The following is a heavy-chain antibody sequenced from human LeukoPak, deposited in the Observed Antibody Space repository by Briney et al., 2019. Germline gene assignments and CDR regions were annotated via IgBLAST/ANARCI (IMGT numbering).Heavy chain of an antibody. J-gene: IGHJ4*02. CDR1: GVTLSNYG. CDR3: AKRGVVIRVILVGFHKEAYYFDS. Sequence: PGGSLRLSCVVSGVTLSNYGMSWVRQAPGKGLEWVAGMSGSGGSTNYADSVKGGFTISRDNPRNTLYLQMNSLRAEDTAVYFCAKRGVVIRVILVGFHKEAYYFDSWGQGALVTVSS. D-gene: IGHD3-22*01. V-gene: IGHV3-23*01. CDR2: MSGSGGST.